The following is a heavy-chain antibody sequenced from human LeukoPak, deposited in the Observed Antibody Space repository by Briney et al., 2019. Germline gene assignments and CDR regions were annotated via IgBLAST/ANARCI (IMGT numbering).Heavy chain of an antibody. D-gene: IGHD2/OR15-2a*01. J-gene: IGHJ4*02. Sequence: GGSLRLSCAASGFTFSSYVMSWVRQAPGKGLEWVSAISGSGGNTYYADSVKGRFTISRDNSKNTLFLQMNSLRAEDTAVYYCAKAHTSTYFYYFDYWGRGTLVTVSS. CDR3: AKAHTSTYFYYFDY. CDR1: GFTFSSYV. V-gene: IGHV3-23*01. CDR2: ISGSGGNT.